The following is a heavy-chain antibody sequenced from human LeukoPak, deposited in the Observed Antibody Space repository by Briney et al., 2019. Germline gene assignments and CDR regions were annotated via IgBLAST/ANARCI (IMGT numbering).Heavy chain of an antibody. V-gene: IGHV4-59*11. CDR3: ARDPSYSRSSYYYYYGMDV. D-gene: IGHD6-13*01. J-gene: IGHJ6*02. CDR2: IYHSGGT. CDR1: GGSISRHY. Sequence: SETLSLTCAVSGGSISRHYWSWVRQPPGKGLEWVWYIYHSGGTNYNPCRKSRVTISVDTSKSQFSLKVGSVPAADTAVYYCARDPSYSRSSYYYYYGMDVWGQGTTVTVSS.